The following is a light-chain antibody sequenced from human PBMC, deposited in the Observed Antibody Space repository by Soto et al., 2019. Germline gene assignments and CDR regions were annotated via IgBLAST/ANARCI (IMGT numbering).Light chain of an antibody. CDR2: SAS. J-gene: IGKJ4*01. CDR3: QQSYGTPLT. V-gene: IGKV1-39*01. CDR1: QSISSY. Sequence: DIQMTQSPSSLSASVGDRVTITCRASQSISSYLNWYQQKPEKAPKLLSYSASSLKSGVPSRFSGSGSGTDFNLTISSLQPEAFATYHRQQSYGTPLTFGGGTEVEIK.